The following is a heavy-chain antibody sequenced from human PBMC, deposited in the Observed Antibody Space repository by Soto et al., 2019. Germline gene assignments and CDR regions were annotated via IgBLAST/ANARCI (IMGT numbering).Heavy chain of an antibody. Sequence: QVQLQESGPGLVKPSETLSLTCTVSGDSLTRNYWSWIRQPPGKGLEWLAYIHNGRTTNYNPSLVGRVSISVDTSKSQLSLNLNSVTAADTAVYYCARTLSGGFDYWGQGTLVTVSS. J-gene: IGHJ4*02. V-gene: IGHV4-59*01. CDR2: IHNGRTT. CDR1: GDSLTRNY. CDR3: ARTLSGGFDY.